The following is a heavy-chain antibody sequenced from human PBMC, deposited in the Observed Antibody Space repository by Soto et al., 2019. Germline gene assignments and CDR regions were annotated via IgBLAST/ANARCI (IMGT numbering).Heavy chain of an antibody. Sequence: SETLSLTCTVSGGSISSSSYYWGWIRQPPGKGLEWIGSIYYSGSTYYNPSLKSRVTISVDTSKNQFSLKLSSVTAADTAVFYCARRKWLRLRDFDYWGQGTLVTVSS. J-gene: IGHJ4*02. V-gene: IGHV4-39*01. CDR3: ARRKWLRLRDFDY. CDR2: IYYSGST. CDR1: GGSISSSSYY. D-gene: IGHD5-12*01.